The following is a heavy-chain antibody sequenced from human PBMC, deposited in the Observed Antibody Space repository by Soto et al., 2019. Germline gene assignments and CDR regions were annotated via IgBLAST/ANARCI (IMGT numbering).Heavy chain of an antibody. J-gene: IGHJ4*02. CDR1: CDSISSSVW. D-gene: IGHD7-27*01. CDR2: VFHTGDT. Sequence: SETLSLTYAVSCDSISSSVWWTWVRQPPGKGLEWIGEVFHTGDTYFNPSLRSRVAMSVDKSTNEFSLKVTSVTAADTAIYYCARKAWVRFDYWGQGALVTVSS. V-gene: IGHV4-4*02. CDR3: ARKAWVRFDY.